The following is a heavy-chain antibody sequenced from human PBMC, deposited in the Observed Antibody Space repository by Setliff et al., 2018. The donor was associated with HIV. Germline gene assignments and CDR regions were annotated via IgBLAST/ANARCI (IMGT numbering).Heavy chain of an antibody. Sequence: GESLKISCAASGFTFSRYGMHWVRQTPGKGLEWVAIIWYDGNNKQYADSMKGRFTISRDNSNNMLYLQMNSLRAEDTAVYYCAREEGASSWGYYHYYMDVWGKGTTVTVSS. CDR3: AREEGASSWGYYHYYMDV. D-gene: IGHD3-16*01. CDR2: IWYDGNNK. J-gene: IGHJ6*03. V-gene: IGHV3-33*01. CDR1: GFTFSRYG.